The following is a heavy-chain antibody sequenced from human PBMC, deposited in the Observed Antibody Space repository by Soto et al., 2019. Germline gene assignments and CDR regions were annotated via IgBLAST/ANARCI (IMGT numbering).Heavy chain of an antibody. CDR3: AKDPDYDDLGFDP. Sequence: GGSLRLSCAASGCTFINYAMSWVRQAPGKGLEWVSAISGSGGSTYYADSVKGRFTISRDNSKNTLYLQMNSLRAEDTAVYYCAKDPDYDDLGFDPWGQGTLVTVSS. V-gene: IGHV3-23*01. D-gene: IGHD3-3*01. CDR2: ISGSGGST. CDR1: GCTFINYA. J-gene: IGHJ5*02.